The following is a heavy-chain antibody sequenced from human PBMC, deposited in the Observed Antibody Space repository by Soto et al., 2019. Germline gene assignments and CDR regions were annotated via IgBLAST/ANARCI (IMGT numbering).Heavy chain of an antibody. CDR3: ARSDYYDGSGYGEFDY. J-gene: IGHJ4*02. D-gene: IGHD3-22*01. CDR2: ISAYNGNT. CDR1: GGTFSSYG. V-gene: IGHV1-18*01. Sequence: ASVKVSCKASGGTFSSYGISWVRQAPGQGLEWMGWISAYNGNTNYAQKLQGRVTMTTDTSTSTAYMELRSLRSDDTAVHYCARSDYYDGSGYGEFDYWGQGTLVTVSS.